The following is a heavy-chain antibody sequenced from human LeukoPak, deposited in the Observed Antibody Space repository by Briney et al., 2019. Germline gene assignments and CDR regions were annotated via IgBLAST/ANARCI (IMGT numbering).Heavy chain of an antibody. J-gene: IGHJ4*02. CDR2: IYYSGST. V-gene: IGHV4-59*01. D-gene: IGHD6-19*01. CDR3: ARGATSSGRTYYFDY. CDR1: GGSISSYY. Sequence: ETLSLTCTVSGGSISSYYWSWIRQPPGKGLEWIGYIYYSGSTNYNPSLKSRVTISVDTSKNQFSLKLSSVTAADTAVYYCARGATSSGRTYYFDYWGQGTLVTVSS.